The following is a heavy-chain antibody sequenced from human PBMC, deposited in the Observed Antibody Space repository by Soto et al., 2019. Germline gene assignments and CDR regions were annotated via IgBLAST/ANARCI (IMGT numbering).Heavy chain of an antibody. CDR2: VRGDNGHT. CDR3: ARDLGYCRSGTCYREWFDP. CDR1: GYTFTTHG. D-gene: IGHD2-15*01. Sequence: QVQLVQSGAEVKKPGASVKVSCKASGYTFTTHGISWVRQVPGQGLEWMGWVRGDNGHTNYAQSLQGRVTMTTDTSTNTAYTELRSLRSDDTAVYYWARDLGYCRSGTCYREWFDPLGQGTLVTVSS. V-gene: IGHV1-18*01. J-gene: IGHJ5*02.